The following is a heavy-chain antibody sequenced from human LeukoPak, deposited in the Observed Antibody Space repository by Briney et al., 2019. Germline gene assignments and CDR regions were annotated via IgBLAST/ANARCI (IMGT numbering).Heavy chain of an antibody. J-gene: IGHJ6*02. D-gene: IGHD5-18*01. CDR1: GFTFTSSA. V-gene: IGHV1-58*01. CDR3: AADERYSYGYYYYGMDV. Sequence: GASVKVSCKASGFTFTSSAVQWVRQARGQRLGWIGWIVVGSGNTNYAQKFQERVTITRDMSTSTAYMELSSLRSEDTAVYYCAADERYSYGYYYYGMDVWGQGTTVTVSS. CDR2: IVVGSGNT.